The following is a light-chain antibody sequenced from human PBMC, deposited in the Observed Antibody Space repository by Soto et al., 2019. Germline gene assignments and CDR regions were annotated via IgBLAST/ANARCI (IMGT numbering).Light chain of an antibody. V-gene: IGKV3D-7*01. J-gene: IGKJ2*01. CDR3: QVRSDWPPFKYT. Sequence: PGERVTLSCRASQSVSSSYLTWYQQKPGQAPRLLIYGASTRATSIPARFSGSGSGTDFTLTISSLQPEDFAVYFCQVRSDWPPFKYTFGQGTKLEVK. CDR2: GAS. CDR1: QSVSSSY.